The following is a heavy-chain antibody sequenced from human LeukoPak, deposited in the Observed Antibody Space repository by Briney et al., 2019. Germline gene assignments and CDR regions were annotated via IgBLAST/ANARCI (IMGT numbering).Heavy chain of an antibody. J-gene: IGHJ4*02. Sequence: SQTLSLTCTVSGGSISSGGYYWSWIRQPPGKGLEWIGYIYHSGSTYYNPSLKSRVTISVDRSKNQFSLKLSSVTAADTAVYYCARTEGYCTNGVCSPGFSDYWGQGTLVTVSS. CDR1: GGSISSGGYY. V-gene: IGHV4-30-2*01. CDR3: ARTEGYCTNGVCSPGFSDY. D-gene: IGHD2-8*01. CDR2: IYHSGST.